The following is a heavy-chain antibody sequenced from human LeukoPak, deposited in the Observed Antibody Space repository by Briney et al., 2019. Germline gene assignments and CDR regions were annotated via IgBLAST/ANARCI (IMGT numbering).Heavy chain of an antibody. CDR1: GDSVSSNSAD. D-gene: IGHD6-19*01. Sequence: SQTLSLTFAISGDSVSSNSADWNWIRQSPSRGLEWLGRTYYRSKWYNDYAVSVKSRITINPYTYKNQFSLQLKSVTPEDPAVYYCARSRDRQWLVYENYFDYWGQGTLVTVSS. V-gene: IGHV6-1*01. CDR3: ARSRDRQWLVYENYFDY. J-gene: IGHJ4*02. CDR2: TYYRSKWYN.